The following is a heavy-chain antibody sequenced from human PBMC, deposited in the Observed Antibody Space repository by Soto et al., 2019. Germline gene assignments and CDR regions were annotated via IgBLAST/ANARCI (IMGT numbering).Heavy chain of an antibody. CDR3: ARAAMVIGGYWYFDL. J-gene: IGHJ2*01. CDR1: GFTSSSYE. D-gene: IGHD5-18*01. CDR2: ISSSGSTI. V-gene: IGHV3-48*03. Sequence: GGSLRLSCAASGFTSSSYEMNWVRQAPGKGLEWVSYISSSGSTIYYADSVKGRFTISRDNAKNSLYLQMNSLRAEDTAVYYCARAAMVIGGYWYFDLWGRGTLVTVSS.